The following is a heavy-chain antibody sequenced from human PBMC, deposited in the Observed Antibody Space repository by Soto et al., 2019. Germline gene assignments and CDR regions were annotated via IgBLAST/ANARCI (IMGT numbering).Heavy chain of an antibody. V-gene: IGHV3-33*01. CDR3: ARSDDSSGYYHFDY. J-gene: IGHJ4*02. D-gene: IGHD3-22*01. Sequence: PGGSLRLSCAASGFTFSSYGMHWVRQAPGKGLEWVAVIWYDGSNKYYADSVKGRFTISRDNSKNTLYLQMNSLRAEDTAVYYCARSDDSSGYYHFDYWGQGTLVTVSS. CDR1: GFTFSSYG. CDR2: IWYDGSNK.